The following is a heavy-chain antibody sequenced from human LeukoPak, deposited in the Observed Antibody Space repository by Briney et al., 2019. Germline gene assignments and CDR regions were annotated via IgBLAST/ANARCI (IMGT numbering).Heavy chain of an antibody. D-gene: IGHD3-16*02. CDR1: GFTFSSYA. Sequence: PGGSLRLSCAASGFTFSSYAMSWVRQAPGKGLEWVSAISGSGGSTYYADSVKGRFTISRDNAKNTLYLQMNSLRAEDTAVYYCARAYYDYVWGSYRLDYWGQGTLVTVSS. V-gene: IGHV3-23*01. CDR2: ISGSGGST. CDR3: ARAYYDYVWGSYRLDY. J-gene: IGHJ4*02.